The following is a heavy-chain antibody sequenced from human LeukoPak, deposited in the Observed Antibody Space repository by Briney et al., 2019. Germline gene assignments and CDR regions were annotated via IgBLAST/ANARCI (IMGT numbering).Heavy chain of an antibody. J-gene: IGHJ4*02. CDR3: ATTGSGSYYDY. Sequence: PGGSLRLSCVVSGFTFSNYAMHWVRQAPGKGLVWVSRINDDATSTSYADSVKGRFAISRDNAKNTLYLQMNSLRAEDTAVYYCATTGSGSYYDYWGQGTLVTVSS. CDR1: GFTFSNYA. D-gene: IGHD1-26*01. CDR2: INDDATST. V-gene: IGHV3-74*01.